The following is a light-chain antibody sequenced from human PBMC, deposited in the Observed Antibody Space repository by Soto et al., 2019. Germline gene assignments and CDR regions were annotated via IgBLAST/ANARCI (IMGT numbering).Light chain of an antibody. V-gene: IGKV4-1*01. CDR1: QSVLYSSDNKNY. CDR3: QQYYSTPLT. Sequence: DIVMTQSPDSLAVSLGERVTINCKSSQSVLYSSDNKNYLGWYQQKIGQSPKLLIYWASTRESGVPDRFSGSGSGTDFTLTISRLQAEDVAVYYCQQYYSTPLTFGGGTKVEIK. J-gene: IGKJ4*01. CDR2: WAS.